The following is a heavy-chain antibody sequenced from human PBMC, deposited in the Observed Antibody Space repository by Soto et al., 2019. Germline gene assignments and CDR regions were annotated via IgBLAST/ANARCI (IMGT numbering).Heavy chain of an antibody. CDR1: GVSISSSY. V-gene: IGHV4-59*01. D-gene: IGHD3-22*01. CDR2: VYYSGST. J-gene: IGHJ3*02. CDR3: ARGYYDTSGHSNTFDI. Sequence: QVQLQESGPGLVKPSETLSLTCTVSGVSISSSYWSWIRQSPGKGLEWIGYVYYSGSTNYNPSLKSRVTISVDTSKNQFSLKLSSVTAADTAVYYCARGYYDTSGHSNTFDIWGQGTMVTVSS.